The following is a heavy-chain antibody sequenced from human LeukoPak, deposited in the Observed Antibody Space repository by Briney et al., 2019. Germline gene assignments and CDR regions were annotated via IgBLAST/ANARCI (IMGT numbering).Heavy chain of an antibody. CDR1: GFTFSSYG. CDR2: ISYDGSNK. CDR3: AKGPTVTTLDY. V-gene: IGHV3-30*18. Sequence: GRSLRLSCAASGFTFSSYGMHWVRQAPGKGLEWVAVISYDGSNKYYADSVKGRFTISRDNSKNTLYLQMNSLRAEDTAVYYCAKGPTVTTLDYWGQGTLVTGSS. D-gene: IGHD4-17*01. J-gene: IGHJ4*02.